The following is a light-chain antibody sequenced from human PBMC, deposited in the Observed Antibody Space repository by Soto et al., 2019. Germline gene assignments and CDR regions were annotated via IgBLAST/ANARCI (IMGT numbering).Light chain of an antibody. CDR3: QQSHTTPLFT. V-gene: IGKV1-39*01. J-gene: IGKJ3*01. Sequence: DIQMTQSPSSLSASVGDRVTITCRASQSISNHLSWYQRKPGQAPKLLIYAASSLQSGVPSRFSGRGSGTDFTLTISSLQPEDFATYYCQQSHTTPLFTFGPGTKVDLK. CDR1: QSISNH. CDR2: AAS.